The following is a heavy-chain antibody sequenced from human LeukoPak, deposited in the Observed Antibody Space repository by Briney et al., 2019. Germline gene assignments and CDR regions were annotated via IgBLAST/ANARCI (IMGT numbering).Heavy chain of an antibody. Sequence: PGGSLRLSCAASEFTVSSYYMTWVRQAPGKGLEWVSLIYTGGNTYYADSVKDRFTISRDNSKNTLYLQMNSLRAEDTAVYYCARDIAYDSSGYYSPHFDYWGQGTLVTVSS. J-gene: IGHJ4*02. CDR3: ARDIAYDSSGYYSPHFDY. CDR1: EFTVSSYY. CDR2: IYTGGNT. D-gene: IGHD3-22*01. V-gene: IGHV3-66*01.